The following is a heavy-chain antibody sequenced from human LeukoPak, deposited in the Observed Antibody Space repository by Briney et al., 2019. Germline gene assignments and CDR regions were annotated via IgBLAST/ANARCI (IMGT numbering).Heavy chain of an antibody. CDR3: ARGLDSSSWYPTFDY. CDR2: VIPIFGTA. CDR1: GGTFSSYA. V-gene: IGHV1-69*01. Sequence: GSSVKVSCKASGGTFSSYAISWVRQAPGQGLEWMGGVIPIFGTANYAQKFQGRVTITADVSTSTAYMELSSLRSEDTAVYYCARGLDSSSWYPTFDYWGQGTLVTVSS. D-gene: IGHD6-13*01. J-gene: IGHJ4*02.